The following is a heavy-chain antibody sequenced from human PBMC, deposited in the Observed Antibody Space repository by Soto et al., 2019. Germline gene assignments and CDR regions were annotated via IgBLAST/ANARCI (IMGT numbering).Heavy chain of an antibody. V-gene: IGHV3-33*01. CDR3: ARDRRSDILTGYHDY. D-gene: IGHD3-9*01. Sequence: QVQLVESGGGVVQPGRSLRLSCAASGFTFSSYGMHWVRQAPGKGLEWVAVIWYDGSNKYYADSVKGRFTISRDNSKNTLYLQMNSLRAEDTAVYYCARDRRSDILTGYHDYWGQGTLGTVSS. CDR1: GFTFSSYG. CDR2: IWYDGSNK. J-gene: IGHJ4*02.